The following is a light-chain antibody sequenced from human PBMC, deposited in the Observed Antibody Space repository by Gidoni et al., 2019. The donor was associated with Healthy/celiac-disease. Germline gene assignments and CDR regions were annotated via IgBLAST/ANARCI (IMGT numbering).Light chain of an antibody. Sequence: QAVLTHPCFLSASPRASASLTGTLRSAINVGTYRIYWYQQKPGGPPQYLLRYKSDSHKQQGSGVPSRFSRSKDASANAGILLVSGLQSEDEADYYCMIWHSSAWVFGGGTKLTVL. CDR2: YKSDSHK. J-gene: IGLJ3*02. V-gene: IGLV5-45*03. CDR1: SAINVGTYR. CDR3: MIWHSSAWV.